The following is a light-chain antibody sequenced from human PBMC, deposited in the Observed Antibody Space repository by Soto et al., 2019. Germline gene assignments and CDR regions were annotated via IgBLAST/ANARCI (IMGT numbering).Light chain of an antibody. J-gene: IGKJ4*01. CDR3: QQYYSTPLT. CDR1: HSILYISNNKNY. V-gene: IGKV4-1*01. CDR2: WAS. Sequence: DIVMTQSPDSLAVSLGERATINFKSIHSILYISNNKNYLAWYQQKPGQHPKLLIYWASTRESGVTDRFSGSGSGTDFTLTISSLQAEDVAVYYCQQYYSTPLTFGGGTKVDIK.